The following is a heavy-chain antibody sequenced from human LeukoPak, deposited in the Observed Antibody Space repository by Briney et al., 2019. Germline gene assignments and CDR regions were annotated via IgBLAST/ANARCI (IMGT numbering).Heavy chain of an antibody. V-gene: IGHV3-7*01. CDR1: GFTFSSYW. J-gene: IGHJ4*02. CDR2: IKQDGSEK. CDR3: ARVQWELRGVGSYFEY. Sequence: GGSLRLSCAASGFTFSSYWMSWVRQAPGKGLEWVANIKQDGSEKYYVDSVKGRFTISRDNAKNSLYLQMNSLRAEDTAVYYCARVQWELRGVGSYFEYWGQGALVTVSS. D-gene: IGHD1-26*01.